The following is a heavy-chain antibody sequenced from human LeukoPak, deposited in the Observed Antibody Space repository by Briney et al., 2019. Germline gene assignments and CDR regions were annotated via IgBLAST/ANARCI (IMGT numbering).Heavy chain of an antibody. CDR1: GYTFTSYD. CDR3: AVVPAAHYYYNGMDV. CDR2: MNPNSGNT. J-gene: IGHJ6*02. V-gene: IGHV1-8*01. Sequence: ASVKVSCKASGYTFTSYDINWVRQATGQGLEWMGWMNPNSGNTGYAQKFQGRVTMTTDTSTSTAYMELRSLRSDDTAVYYCAVVPAAHYYYNGMDVWGQGTTVTVSS. D-gene: IGHD2-2*01.